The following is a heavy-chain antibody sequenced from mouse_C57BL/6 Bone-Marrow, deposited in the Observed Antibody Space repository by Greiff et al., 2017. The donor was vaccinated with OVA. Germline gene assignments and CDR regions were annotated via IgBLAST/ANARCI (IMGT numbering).Heavy chain of an antibody. CDR3: TRGDCNLPWFAY. D-gene: IGHD2-1*01. V-gene: IGHV5-9-1*02. J-gene: IGHJ3*01. CDR2: ISSGGDYI. Sequence: EVMLVESGEGLVKPGGSLKLSCAASGFTFSSYAMSWVRQTPEKRLEWVAYISSGGDYIYYADTVKGRFTISRDNARNTLYLQMSSLKSEDTAMYYCTRGDCNLPWFAYWGQGTLVTVSA. CDR1: GFTFSSYA.